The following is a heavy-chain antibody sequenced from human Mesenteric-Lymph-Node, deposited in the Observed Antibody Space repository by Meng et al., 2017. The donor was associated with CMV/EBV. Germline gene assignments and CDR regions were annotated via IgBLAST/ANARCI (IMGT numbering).Heavy chain of an antibody. D-gene: IGHD5-24*01. Sequence: GSLRLSCTVSGGSMRSYYWTWIRQPPGKGLEWIGYIYYSGGTNYNPSLESRVSISVDSSKNQFSLILRSVTAADTAMYYCARAAIEMTTMNLFSGQYYFDSWGQGRLVTVSS. CDR2: IYYSGGT. CDR1: GGSMRSYY. J-gene: IGHJ4*02. CDR3: ARAAIEMTTMNLFSGQYYFDS. V-gene: IGHV4-59*01.